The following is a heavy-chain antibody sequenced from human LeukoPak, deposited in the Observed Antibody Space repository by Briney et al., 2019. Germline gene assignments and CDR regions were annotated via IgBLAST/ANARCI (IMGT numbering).Heavy chain of an antibody. CDR1: GGSISSSSYY. V-gene: IGHV4-39*01. CDR3: ARETYYYDSTYYFDY. J-gene: IGHJ4*02. Sequence: SETLSLTCTVSGGSISSSSYYWGWIRQPPGKGLEWIGSIYYSGSTYYNPSLKSRVTISVDTSKDQFSLKLSSVTAADTAVYYCARETYYYDSTYYFDYWGQGTLVTVSS. CDR2: IYYSGST. D-gene: IGHD3-22*01.